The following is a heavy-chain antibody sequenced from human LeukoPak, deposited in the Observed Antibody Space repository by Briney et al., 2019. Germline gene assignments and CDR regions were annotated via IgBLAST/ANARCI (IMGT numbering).Heavy chain of an antibody. Sequence: ASVTVSFTASGYTFIDYYIHWVRQAPGQGLEWMGWINPTSGATNSAQKFHGRVTVTSDTSISTAYMELSGLRSDDTAIYYCARATNRGSPANAYVYWGQGTLVTVSS. CDR1: GYTFIDYY. CDR2: INPTSGAT. V-gene: IGHV1-2*02. D-gene: IGHD3-16*01. J-gene: IGHJ4*02. CDR3: ARATNRGSPANAYVY.